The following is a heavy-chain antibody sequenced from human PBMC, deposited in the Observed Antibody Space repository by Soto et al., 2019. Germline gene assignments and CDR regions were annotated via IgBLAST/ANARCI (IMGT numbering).Heavy chain of an antibody. J-gene: IGHJ3*02. Sequence: SVKVSCKASGGTFSSYAISWVRQAPGQGLEWMGGIIPIFGTANYAQKFQGRVTITADESTSTAYMELSSLRSEDTAVYYCARGRDIVVVPAAIPHDAFDIWGQGTMVTVSS. D-gene: IGHD2-2*01. V-gene: IGHV1-69*13. CDR3: ARGRDIVVVPAAIPHDAFDI. CDR2: IIPIFGTA. CDR1: GGTFSSYA.